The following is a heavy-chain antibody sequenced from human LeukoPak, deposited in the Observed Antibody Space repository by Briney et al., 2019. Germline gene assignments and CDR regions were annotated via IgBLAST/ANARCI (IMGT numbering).Heavy chain of an antibody. CDR2: ISGSGGST. J-gene: IGHJ4*02. CDR1: GFTFSSYA. CDR3: AKPCDFWSGYDY. Sequence: GGSLRLSCAASGFTFSSYAMSWVRQAPGKGLEWVSAISGSGGSTYYADSVKGRFTISRGNSKNTLYLQMNSLRAEDTAVYYCAKPCDFWSGYDYWGQGTLVTVSS. D-gene: IGHD3-3*01. V-gene: IGHV3-23*01.